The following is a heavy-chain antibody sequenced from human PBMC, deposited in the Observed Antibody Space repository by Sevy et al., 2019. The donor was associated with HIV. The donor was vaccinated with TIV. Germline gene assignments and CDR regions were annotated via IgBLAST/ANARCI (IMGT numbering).Heavy chain of an antibody. J-gene: IGHJ4*02. CDR3: ARLYSCGGSCYYFDL. V-gene: IGHV1-46*01. CDR1: GYSFTSRY. CDR2: INPGGGAP. Sequence: ASVKVSCKSSGYSFTSRYLHWVRQAPGQGLEWMGQINPGGGAPIYAQKFQGRVSMTSDTSTRTIYMDVSGLRSEDTAMYYCARLYSCGGSCYYFDLWGQGTLVTVSS. D-gene: IGHD2-21*01.